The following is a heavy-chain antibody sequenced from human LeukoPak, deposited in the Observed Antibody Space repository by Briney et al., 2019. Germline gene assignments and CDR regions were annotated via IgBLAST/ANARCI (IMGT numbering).Heavy chain of an antibody. CDR2: IYHSGST. V-gene: IGHV4-38-2*02. Sequence: SETLSLTCTVSGYSISSGYYWGWIRQPPGKGLEWIGSIYHSGSTYYNPSLKSRVTISVDTSKNQFSLKLSSVTAADTAVYYCASLFSDFGYSYAQGLYWGQGTLVTVSS. CDR1: GYSISSGYY. CDR3: ASLFSDFGYSYAQGLY. J-gene: IGHJ4*02. D-gene: IGHD5-18*01.